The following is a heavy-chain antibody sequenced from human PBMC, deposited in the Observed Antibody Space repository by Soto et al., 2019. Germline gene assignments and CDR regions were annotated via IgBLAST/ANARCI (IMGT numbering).Heavy chain of an antibody. CDR1: GFNVGAFA. V-gene: IGHV3-23*01. D-gene: IGHD1-1*01. Sequence: GGSLRLSCAASGFNVGAFAVNWVRQAPGKGLEWVAGIRVSGVCIYYSVSVRGRFYISRGACENILYLQMNNLRVDDNALYYCTRETIAGTTSLDSWGPGTLVPVS. J-gene: IGHJ4*02. CDR2: IRVSGVCI. CDR3: TRETIAGTTSLDS.